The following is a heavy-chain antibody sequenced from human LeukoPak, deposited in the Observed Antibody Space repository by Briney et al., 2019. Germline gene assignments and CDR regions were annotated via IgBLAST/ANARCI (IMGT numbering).Heavy chain of an antibody. Sequence: GESLKISCKGSGYSFTSYWIGWVRQMPGKGLEWMGIIYPGDSDTRYSPSFQGQVTISADKSISTAYLQWSGLKASDTAMYYCARLLPAYYYDSSGAVDYWGQGTLVTVSS. CDR1: GYSFTSYW. CDR3: ARLLPAYYYDSSGAVDY. D-gene: IGHD3-22*01. CDR2: IYPGDSDT. V-gene: IGHV5-51*01. J-gene: IGHJ4*02.